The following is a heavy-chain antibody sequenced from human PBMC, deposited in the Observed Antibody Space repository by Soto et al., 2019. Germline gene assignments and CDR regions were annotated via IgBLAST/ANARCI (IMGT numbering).Heavy chain of an antibody. V-gene: IGHV4-4*02. J-gene: IGHJ4*02. CDR1: GVSIGSNYY. D-gene: IGHD6-19*01. CDR3: ARSLGWYAIDY. Sequence: QVLLQESGPGLVQPSGTLSLSCVVSGVSIGSNYYWGWVRQPPGKGLEWLGDRSHSGSVNYYPSLKSRVTISMDKSQNQFSLKLNSVTAADTAVYYCARSLGWYAIDYWGQGTLVIVSS. CDR2: RSHSGSV.